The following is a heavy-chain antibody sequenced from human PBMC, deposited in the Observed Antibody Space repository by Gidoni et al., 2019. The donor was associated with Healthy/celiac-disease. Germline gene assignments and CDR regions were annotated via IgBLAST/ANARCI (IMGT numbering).Heavy chain of an antibody. V-gene: IGHV1-69*04. CDR2: IIPILGIA. CDR1: GGTFSSYA. CDR3: ARGGNWNHAWFDP. J-gene: IGHJ5*02. Sequence: QVQLVQSGAEVKKPGSSVTVSCKASGGTFSSYAISWVRQAPGQGLEWMGRIIPILGIANYAQKFQGRVTITADKSTSTAYMELSSLRSEDTAVYYCARGGNWNHAWFDPWGQGTLVTVSS. D-gene: IGHD1-20*01.